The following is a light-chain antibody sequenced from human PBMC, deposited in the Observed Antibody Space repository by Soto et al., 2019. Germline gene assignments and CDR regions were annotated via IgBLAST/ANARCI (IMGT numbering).Light chain of an antibody. V-gene: IGLV1-47*01. J-gene: IGLJ3*02. CDR2: RND. Sequence: QPVLTQPASVFGTPGQRITISCSGSISNIGKNFVYWYQQVPGTAPKLLIYRNDQRSSGVPDRFAGSKSGTSCSLAISGLRSEDEGDYYCAAWDDRLSGPWVFGGGTQLTVL. CDR3: AAWDDRLSGPWV. CDR1: ISNIGKNF.